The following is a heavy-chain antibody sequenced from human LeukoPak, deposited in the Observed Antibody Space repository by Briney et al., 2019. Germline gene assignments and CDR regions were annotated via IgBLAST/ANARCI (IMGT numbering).Heavy chain of an antibody. J-gene: IGHJ4*02. CDR2: IYYSGST. Sequence: SETLSLTCTVAGGSISSYYWSWIRQPPGKGLEWIGYIYYSGSTNYNPSLKSRVTISVDTSKNQFSLKLSSVTAADTAVYYCARGGSVVDPQDYWGQGTLVTVSS. CDR1: GGSISSYY. D-gene: IGHD3-22*01. V-gene: IGHV4-59*01. CDR3: ARGGSVVDPQDY.